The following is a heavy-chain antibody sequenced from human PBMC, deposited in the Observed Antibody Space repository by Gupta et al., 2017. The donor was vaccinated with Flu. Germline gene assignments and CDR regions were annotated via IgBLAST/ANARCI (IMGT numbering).Heavy chain of an antibody. D-gene: IGHD3-3*01. CDR1: GFTFRGYE. Sequence: EVQLVESGGGLVQPGGSLRLSCAASGFTFRGYEMDWVRQAPGKGLGWVSYISGSGSTIYYADSVKGRFTISRDNAKNSLYLQMNSLRAEDTAVYYCAREERIMVFGVVSSDYLDVWGKGTTVTVSS. V-gene: IGHV3-48*03. J-gene: IGHJ6*03. CDR2: ISGSGSTI. CDR3: AREERIMVFGVVSSDYLDV.